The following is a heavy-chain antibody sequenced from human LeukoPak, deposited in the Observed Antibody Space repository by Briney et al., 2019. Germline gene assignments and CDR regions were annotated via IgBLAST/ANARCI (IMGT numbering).Heavy chain of an antibody. CDR1: GYTFTGYY. Sequence: GASVKVSCKASGYTFTGYYMHWVRQAPGQGLEWMGWINPYSGGTNYAQKLQGRVTMTTDTSTSTAYMELRSLRSDDTAVYYCARFGLGKHIEVAGIPFDIWGQGTMVTVSS. D-gene: IGHD6-19*01. J-gene: IGHJ3*02. CDR2: INPYSGGT. V-gene: IGHV1-2*02. CDR3: ARFGLGKHIEVAGIPFDI.